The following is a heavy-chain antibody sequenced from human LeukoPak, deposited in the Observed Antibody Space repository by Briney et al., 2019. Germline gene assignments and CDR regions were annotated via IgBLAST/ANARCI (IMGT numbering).Heavy chain of an antibody. J-gene: IGHJ4*02. CDR3: ARGDRDLYCSSTSCYPVL. CDR1: GFTFSSYS. D-gene: IGHD2-2*01. V-gene: IGHV3-21*01. Sequence: NPGGSLRLSCVASGFTFSSYSMNWVSQAQGKGLEWVSSISSSSSYIYYADSVKGRFTISRDNAKNSLYLQMNSLRAEDTAVYYCARGDRDLYCSSTSCYPVLGGQGTLVTVSS. CDR2: ISSSSSYI.